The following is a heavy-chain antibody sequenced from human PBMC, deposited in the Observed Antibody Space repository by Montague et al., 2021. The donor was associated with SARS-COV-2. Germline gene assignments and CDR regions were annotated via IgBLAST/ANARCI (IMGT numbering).Heavy chain of an antibody. J-gene: IGHJ6*02. CDR3: ARDSAPSITIFGVVIRQQNPRYHYYGMDV. CDR2: IYYSGST. CDR1: GGSISSSSYY. V-gene: IGHV4-39*07. D-gene: IGHD3-3*01. Sequence: SETLSLTCTVSGGSISSSSYYWGWIRQLPGKGLEWIGSIYYSGSTYYNPSLKSRVTISVDTSKNQFSLKLSSVTAADTAVYYCARDSAPSITIFGVVIRQQNPRYHYYGMDVWGQGTTVTVSS.